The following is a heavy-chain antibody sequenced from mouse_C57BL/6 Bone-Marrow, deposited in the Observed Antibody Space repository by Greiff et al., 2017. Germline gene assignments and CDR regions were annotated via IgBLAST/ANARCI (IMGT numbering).Heavy chain of an antibody. D-gene: IGHD1-1*01. Sequence: QVQLKQSGAELVRPGASVTLSCKASGYTFTDYEMHWVKQTPVHGLEWIGAIDPETGGTAYNQKFKGKAILTADKSSSTAYMELRSLTSEDSAVYYCNYYGSSHYFDYWGQGTTLTVSS. CDR3: NYYGSSHYFDY. J-gene: IGHJ2*01. CDR1: GYTFTDYE. CDR2: IDPETGGT. V-gene: IGHV1-15*01.